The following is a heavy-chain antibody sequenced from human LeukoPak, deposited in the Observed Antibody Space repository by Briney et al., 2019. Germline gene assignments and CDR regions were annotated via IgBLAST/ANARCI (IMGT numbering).Heavy chain of an antibody. J-gene: IGHJ6*03. CDR1: GGSFSGYY. CDR2: INHSGST. D-gene: IGHD1-26*01. V-gene: IGHV4-34*01. CDR3: ARVGEGAETYYYYYMDV. Sequence: SETLSLTCAVYGGSFSGYYWSWIRQPPGKGLEWIGEINHSGSTNYNPSLKSRVTVSVDTSKNQFSLKLSSVTAADTAVYYCARVGEGAETYYYYYMDVWGKGTTVTVSS.